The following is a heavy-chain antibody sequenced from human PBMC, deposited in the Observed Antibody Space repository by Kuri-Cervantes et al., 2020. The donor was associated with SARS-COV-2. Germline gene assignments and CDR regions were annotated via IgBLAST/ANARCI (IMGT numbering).Heavy chain of an antibody. CDR1: GDSIRSYY. CDR3: ARGTPDFDY. CDR2: IHATGST. J-gene: IGHJ4*02. V-gene: IGHV4-4*07. Sequence: ESLKISCSISGDSIRSYYWSWIRQPAGKGLEWIGRIHATGSTSYNPSLKSRVTISVDTSKNQFSLKLSSVTAADTAVYYCARGTPDFDYWGQGTLVTVSS. D-gene: IGHD1-14*01.